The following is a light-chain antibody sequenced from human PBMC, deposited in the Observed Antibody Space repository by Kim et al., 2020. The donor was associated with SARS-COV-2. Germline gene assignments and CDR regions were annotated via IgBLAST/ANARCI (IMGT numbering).Light chain of an antibody. CDR2: GAS. CDR1: QSVSSN. Sequence: VSPGERATHSCRASQSVSSNLAWYQQKPGQAPRLLIYGASTRATVIPARFSGSGSGTEFTLTISSLQSEDFAVYYCQQYNNWRWTFGQGTKVDIK. V-gene: IGKV3-15*01. CDR3: QQYNNWRWT. J-gene: IGKJ1*01.